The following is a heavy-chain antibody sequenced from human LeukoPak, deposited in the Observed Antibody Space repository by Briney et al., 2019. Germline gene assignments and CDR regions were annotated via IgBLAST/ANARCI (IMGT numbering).Heavy chain of an antibody. D-gene: IGHD2/OR15-2a*01. CDR1: GFTFSNYA. J-gene: IGHJ3*02. CDR2: ISAGGDGT. CDR3: AKSLLTTAAGTGRAFDI. V-gene: IGHV3-23*01. Sequence: PGGSLRLSCAASGFTFSNYAMNWVRQAPGKGLEWVSGISAGGDGTYHADPVKGRFTISRDNSKNTLFLQMNNLRAEDTAKYYCAKSLLTTAAGTGRAFDIWGQGTMVTVSS.